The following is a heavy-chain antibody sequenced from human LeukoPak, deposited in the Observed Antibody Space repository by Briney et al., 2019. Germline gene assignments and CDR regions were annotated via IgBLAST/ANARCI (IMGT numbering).Heavy chain of an antibody. Sequence: GGSLRLSCAASGFTFSSYSMNWVRQAPGKGLEWVSYISSSSSTIYYADSVKGRFTISRDNAKNSLYLQMNSLRAEDTAVYYCAKAPYSSSSGYFDYWGQGTLVTVSS. CDR1: GFTFSSYS. J-gene: IGHJ4*02. CDR3: AKAPYSSSSGYFDY. V-gene: IGHV3-48*01. CDR2: ISSSSSTI. D-gene: IGHD6-6*01.